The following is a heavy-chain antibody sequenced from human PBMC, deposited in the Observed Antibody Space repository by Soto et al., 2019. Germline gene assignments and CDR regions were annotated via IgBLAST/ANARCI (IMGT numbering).Heavy chain of an antibody. CDR3: ARSSAPNYYDSSGYYPLDY. V-gene: IGHV3-7*01. Sequence: GGSLRLSCAASGFIFSSYWMTWVRQAPGKGLEWVANIKQDGSEKYYVDSVKGRFTISRDNAKNSLYLQMNSLRAEDTAVYYCARSSAPNYYDSSGYYPLDYWGQGTLVTVSS. J-gene: IGHJ4*02. CDR2: IKQDGSEK. CDR1: GFIFSSYW. D-gene: IGHD3-22*01.